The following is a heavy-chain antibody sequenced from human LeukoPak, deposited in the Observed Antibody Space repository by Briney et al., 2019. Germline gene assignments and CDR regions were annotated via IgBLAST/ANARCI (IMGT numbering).Heavy chain of an antibody. CDR1: GGSFSGYY. Sequence: SETLSLTCAVYGGSFSGYYWSWIRQTPGKGLEWIGEINHSGSTNYNPSLKSRVTISVDTSKNQFSLKLSSVTAADTALYYCARRTRGYSYGPYYCGMDVWGQGTTVTVSS. V-gene: IGHV4-34*01. D-gene: IGHD5-18*01. CDR2: INHSGST. CDR3: ARRTRGYSYGPYYCGMDV. J-gene: IGHJ6*02.